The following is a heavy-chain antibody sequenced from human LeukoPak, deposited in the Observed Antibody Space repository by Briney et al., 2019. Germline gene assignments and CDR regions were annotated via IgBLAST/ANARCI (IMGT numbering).Heavy chain of an antibody. CDR3: ASRDYYYDSSGYYSDY. CDR1: GGSFSGYY. Sequence: KTSETLSLTCAVYGGSFSGYYWSWIRQPPGKGLEWIGEINHSGSTNYNPSLKSRVTISVDTSKNQFSLKLSSVTAAYTAVYYCASRDYYYDSSGYYSDYWGQGTLVTVSS. J-gene: IGHJ4*02. V-gene: IGHV4-34*01. D-gene: IGHD3-22*01. CDR2: INHSGST.